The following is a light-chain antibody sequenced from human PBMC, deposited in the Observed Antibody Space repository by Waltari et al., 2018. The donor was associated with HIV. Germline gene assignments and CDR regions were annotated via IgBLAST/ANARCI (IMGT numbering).Light chain of an antibody. CDR2: RDN. CDR3: QVWDTDKGHPV. V-gene: IGLV3-21*02. Sequence: HVPTQTPSVSVAPGQTASISCGGDNPEGLSVHGYQQRPGQAPVLVIYRDNDRPSGIPERFSGFNSGKTATLSITRVEAGDEADYYCQVWDTDKGHPVFGGGTHLTVL. J-gene: IGLJ7*01. CDR1: NPEGLS.